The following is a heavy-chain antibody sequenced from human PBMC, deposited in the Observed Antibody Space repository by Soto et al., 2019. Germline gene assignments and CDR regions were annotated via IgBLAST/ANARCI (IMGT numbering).Heavy chain of an antibody. D-gene: IGHD6-19*01. J-gene: IGHJ5*02. CDR3: ARDPLPGIAVVVS. CDR1: GFTFSSYS. Sequence: GGSLRLSCAASGFTFSSYSMNWVRRAPGKGLEWVSSISSSSSYIYYADSVKGRFTISRDNAKNSLYLQMNSLRAEDTAVYYFARDPLPGIAVVVSWCQGTLVTVFS. CDR2: ISSSSSYI. V-gene: IGHV3-21*01.